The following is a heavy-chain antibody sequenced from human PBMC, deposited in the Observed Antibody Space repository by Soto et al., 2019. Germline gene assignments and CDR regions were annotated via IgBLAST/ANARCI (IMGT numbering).Heavy chain of an antibody. CDR2: IFYDGTEK. Sequence: QVQLVKSGGGVFQPGTSLRLSCAASGFTFRQYGMHWVRQAPGKGLDWVAVIFYDGTEKYYADSVKGRFTISRDNPGNMVYLQMNSLRAEDTAVYYCVRGWGSLIHLSCLDIWGQGTTVVVSS. V-gene: IGHV3-33*01. CDR1: GFTFRQYG. D-gene: IGHD3-16*01. J-gene: IGHJ3*02. CDR3: VRGWGSLIHLSCLDI.